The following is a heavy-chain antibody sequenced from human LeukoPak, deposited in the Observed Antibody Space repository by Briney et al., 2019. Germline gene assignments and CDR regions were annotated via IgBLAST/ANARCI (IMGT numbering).Heavy chain of an antibody. V-gene: IGHV1-69*13. J-gene: IGHJ4*02. Sequence: ASVKVSCKAPGGTFSSYAISWVRQAPGQGLEWMGGIIPIFGTANYAQKFQGRVTITADESTSTAYMELSSLRSEDTAVYYCASSSKIVVVPAAMIYWGQGTLVTVSS. CDR1: GGTFSSYA. CDR2: IIPIFGTA. D-gene: IGHD2-2*01. CDR3: ASSSKIVVVPAAMIY.